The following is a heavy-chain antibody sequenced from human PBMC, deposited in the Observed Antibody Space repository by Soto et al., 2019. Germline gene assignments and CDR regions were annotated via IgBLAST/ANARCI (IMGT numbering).Heavy chain of an antibody. CDR3: ARCMLTGYSNWFDP. J-gene: IGHJ5*02. CDR1: GGSINSGDYY. V-gene: IGHV4-30-4*01. D-gene: IGHD3-9*01. Sequence: PSETLSLTRTVSGGSINSGDYYYTRIRQPPRNGLELIGYIYYSGNPYYNPSLQSRVTISVDTSQNQFSLKLSAVTAADTAEHYCARCMLTGYSNWFDPWGRRTLVTVSS. CDR2: IYYSGNP.